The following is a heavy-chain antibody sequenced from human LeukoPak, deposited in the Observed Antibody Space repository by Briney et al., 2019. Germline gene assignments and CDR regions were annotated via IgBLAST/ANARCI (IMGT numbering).Heavy chain of an antibody. Sequence: GGSLRLSCAASGFTVSSNYMSWVRQAPGKGLEWVSVIYSGGSTYYADSVKGRFTISRDNSKNTLYLQMNSLRAEDTAVYYCAKVNSGLRSPFDYWGQGTLVTVSS. CDR3: AKVNSGLRSPFDY. J-gene: IGHJ4*02. CDR2: IYSGGST. V-gene: IGHV3-53*05. D-gene: IGHD4-17*01. CDR1: GFTVSSNY.